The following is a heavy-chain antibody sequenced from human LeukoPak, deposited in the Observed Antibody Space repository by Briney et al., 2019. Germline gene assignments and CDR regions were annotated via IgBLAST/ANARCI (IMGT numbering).Heavy chain of an antibody. CDR1: GYIFTDYY. D-gene: IGHD4-23*01. CDR3: ARGGVTSVVDV. V-gene: IGHV1/OR15-1*04. CDR2: INPNSGGT. Sequence: GASVKVSCKASGYIFTDYYMHWVRQAPGQELGWMGRINPNSGGTNYAQKLQGRVTMTTDTSTSTAYMELRSLTSDDTAVYYCARGGVTSVVDVWGKGTTVTISS. J-gene: IGHJ6*04.